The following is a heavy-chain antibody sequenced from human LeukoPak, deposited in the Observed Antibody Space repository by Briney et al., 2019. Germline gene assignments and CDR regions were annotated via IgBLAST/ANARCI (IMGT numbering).Heavy chain of an antibody. Sequence: PSETLSLTCAVYGGSFSGYYWSWIRQPPGKGLEWIGSIYYSGSTYYNPSLKRRITISVDTSKNQFSLKLSSVRTADTAVYYCARHLTGLYDYWGQGTLVTVSS. V-gene: IGHV4-34*01. J-gene: IGHJ4*02. CDR1: GGSFSGYY. CDR2: IYYSGST. D-gene: IGHD7-27*01. CDR3: ARHLTGLYDY.